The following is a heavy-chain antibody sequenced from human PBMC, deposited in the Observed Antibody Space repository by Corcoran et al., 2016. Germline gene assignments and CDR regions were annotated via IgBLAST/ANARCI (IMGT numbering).Heavy chain of an antibody. CDR1: GFSFSNYA. D-gene: IGHD2-2*01. CDR2: ISNNGGHT. J-gene: IGHJ4*02. CDR3: AKDGGYCSSTTCYLGGHYFDY. V-gene: IGHV3-23*01. Sequence: EVQLLESGGGLVQPGGSLRLSCVASGFSFSNYAMSWVRQAPGKGLEWASGISNNGGHTYYADSVKGRFTISRDNSKNTLYLQMNSLRDEDTAIYYCAKDGGYCSSTTCYLGGHYFDYWGQGTLVTVSS.